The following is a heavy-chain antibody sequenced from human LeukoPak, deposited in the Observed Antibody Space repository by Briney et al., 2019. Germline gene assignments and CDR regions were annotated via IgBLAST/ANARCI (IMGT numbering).Heavy chain of an antibody. D-gene: IGHD2-21*01. CDR3: VRSMAQDVDAFDI. CDR2: INHSGST. V-gene: IGHV4-34*01. Sequence: SETLSLTCAVYGGSFSGYYWSWIRQPPGKGLEWIGEINHSGSTNYNPSFKSRVTISVDTSKNQFSLKLSSVTAADTAVYYCVRSMAQDVDAFDIWGQGTMVTVSS. CDR1: GGSFSGYY. J-gene: IGHJ3*02.